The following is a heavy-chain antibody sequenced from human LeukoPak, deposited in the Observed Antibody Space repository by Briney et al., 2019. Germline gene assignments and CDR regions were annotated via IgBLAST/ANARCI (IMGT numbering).Heavy chain of an antibody. D-gene: IGHD3-22*01. J-gene: IGHJ3*02. V-gene: IGHV3-23*01. CDR1: GFTFSIYG. CDR2: ISGSGGIT. CDR3: AKAYYDSSFDI. Sequence: PGGSLRLSCAASGFTFSIYGMSWVRQAPGKGLEWVSGISGSGGITHYADSVKGRFTISRDNSKNTVYLQMNSLRAEDTAVYYCAKAYYDSSFDIWGPGTMVTVSS.